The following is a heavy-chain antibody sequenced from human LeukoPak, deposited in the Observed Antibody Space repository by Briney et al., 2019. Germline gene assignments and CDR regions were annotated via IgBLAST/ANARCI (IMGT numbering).Heavy chain of an antibody. Sequence: SETLSLTCTVSGGSISSYYWSWIRQPAGKGLEWIGRIYTSGSTNYNPSLKSRVTMSVDTSKNQFSLKLSSVTAADTAVYYCASSHYYDSSGYYRHWGQGTLVTVSS. J-gene: IGHJ4*02. V-gene: IGHV4-4*07. CDR3: ASSHYYDSSGYYRH. CDR2: IYTSGST. CDR1: GGSISSYY. D-gene: IGHD3-22*01.